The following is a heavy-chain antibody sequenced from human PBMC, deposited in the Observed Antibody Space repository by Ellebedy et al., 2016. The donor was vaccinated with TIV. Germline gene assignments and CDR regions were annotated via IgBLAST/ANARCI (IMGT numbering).Heavy chain of an antibody. CDR1: GGSFSGYY. CDR2: INHSGST. Sequence: SETLSFTXAVYGGSFSGYYWSWIRQPPGKGLEWIGEINHSGSTNYNPSLKSRITISVDTSKKQFSLKLSSVTAADTAVYYCTRSPPDYYGPWGQGTLVTVSS. V-gene: IGHV4-34*01. CDR3: TRSPPDYYGP. J-gene: IGHJ5*02. D-gene: IGHD3-10*01.